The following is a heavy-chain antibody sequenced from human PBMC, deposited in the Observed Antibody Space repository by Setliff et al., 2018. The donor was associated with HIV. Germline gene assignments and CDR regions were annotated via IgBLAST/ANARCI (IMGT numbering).Heavy chain of an antibody. CDR1: GFTFTSYW. Sequence: GGSLRLSCAASGFTFTSYWMIWVRQAPGKGLEWVANINQDGSEKNYVDFVKGRFTISRDNAKNSLYLQMNSLRVEDTAVYYCARPFDQWGQGALVTVSS. CDR3: ARPFDQ. V-gene: IGHV3-7*01. CDR2: INQDGSEK. J-gene: IGHJ4*02.